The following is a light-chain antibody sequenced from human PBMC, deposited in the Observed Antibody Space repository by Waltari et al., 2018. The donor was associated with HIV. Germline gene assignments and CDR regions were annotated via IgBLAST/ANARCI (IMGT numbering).Light chain of an antibody. V-gene: IGKV3-11*01. CDR3: QQRSNWPPPT. Sequence: EIVLTQSPATLSLSPGERATPSCRASQGVSSYLAWYQQKPGQAPRLLIYDASNRATGIPARFSGSGSGTDFTLTISSLEPEDFAVYYCQQRSNWPPPTFGQGTRLEIK. J-gene: IGKJ5*01. CDR1: QGVSSY. CDR2: DAS.